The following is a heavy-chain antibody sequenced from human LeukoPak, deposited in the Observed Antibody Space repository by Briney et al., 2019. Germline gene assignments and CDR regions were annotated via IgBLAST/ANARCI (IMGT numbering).Heavy chain of an antibody. CDR2: IYTSGSN. Sequence: SETLSLTCTVSGGSISSYDWSWIRQPAGKGLEWIGRIYTSGSNKYNPSLERRVTMSVDTSKNQFSLKLSSVAAADTAVYYCARDNIWFGELLSEYYFDYWGQGTLVTVSS. V-gene: IGHV4-4*07. J-gene: IGHJ4*02. D-gene: IGHD3-10*01. CDR3: ARDNIWFGELLSEYYFDY. CDR1: GGSISSYD.